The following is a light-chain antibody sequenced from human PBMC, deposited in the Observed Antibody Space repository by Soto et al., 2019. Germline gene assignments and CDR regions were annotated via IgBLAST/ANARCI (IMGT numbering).Light chain of an antibody. J-gene: IGKJ1*01. CDR1: QSISSN. V-gene: IGKV3-15*01. CDR2: DAS. CDR3: QQYTNWRT. Sequence: EIVMKQSPATLSVSPGERVTLSCRASQSISSNLAWYQQKPGQAPRLLMYDASTRATGIPARFSGSGSGTEFTLTISSLQSEDFAVYYCQQYTNWRTFGQGTKVDIK.